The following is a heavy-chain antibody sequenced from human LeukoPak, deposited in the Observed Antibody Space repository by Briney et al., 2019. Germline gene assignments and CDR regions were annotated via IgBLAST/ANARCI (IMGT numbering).Heavy chain of an antibody. Sequence: GESLKISCKGSGYSFTSYWIGWVRQMPGKGLEWMGIIYPGDSDTRYSPSFQGQVTISADKSISTAYLQWSSLKASDTAMYYCARYGTLSAWRGESDYWGQGTLVTVSS. CDR3: ARYGTLSAWRGESDY. D-gene: IGHD1-1*01. J-gene: IGHJ4*02. V-gene: IGHV5-51*01. CDR2: IYPGDSDT. CDR1: GYSFTSYW.